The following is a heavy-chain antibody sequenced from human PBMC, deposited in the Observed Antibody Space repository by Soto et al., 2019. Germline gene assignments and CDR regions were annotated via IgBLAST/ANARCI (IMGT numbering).Heavy chain of an antibody. CDR2: IIPIFGTA. D-gene: IGHD6-6*01. J-gene: IGHJ6*02. V-gene: IGHV1-69*01. CDR1: GGTFSSYA. CDR3: ARPPSLRLNYYYGMDV. Sequence: QVQLVQSGAEVKKPGSSVKVSCKASGGTFSSYAISWVRQAPGQGLEWLGGIIPIFGTANYAQKFQGRVTITADEATSTAYMELSSLRYEDTAVYYCARPPSLRLNYYYGMDVWGQGTTVTVSS.